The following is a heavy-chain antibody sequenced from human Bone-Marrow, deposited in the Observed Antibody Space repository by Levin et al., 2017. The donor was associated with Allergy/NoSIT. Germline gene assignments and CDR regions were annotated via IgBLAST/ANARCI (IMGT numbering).Heavy chain of an antibody. V-gene: IGHV3-11*01. CDR2: ISSSGSTI. D-gene: IGHD3-22*01. Sequence: GGSLRLSCAASGFTFSDYYMSWIRQAPGKGLEWVSYISSSGSTIYYADSVKGRFTISRDNAKNSLYLQMNSLRAEDTAVYYCARVSRYDSSGYRPYYFDYWGQGTLVTVSS. CDR3: ARVSRYDSSGYRPYYFDY. J-gene: IGHJ4*02. CDR1: GFTFSDYY.